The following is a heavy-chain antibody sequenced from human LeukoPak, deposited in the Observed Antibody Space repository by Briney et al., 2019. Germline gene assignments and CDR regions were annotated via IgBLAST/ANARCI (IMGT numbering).Heavy chain of an antibody. Sequence: SETLSLTCAVCGGIFRGYYWRWIRQPPGKGLAWMGEINHSGSTNYNPSLKNGVTISVETSKTQFSLKLSSVTAADTAVYYCARGRYDFWSGYYGWFDPWGQGTLVTVSS. V-gene: IGHV4-34*01. D-gene: IGHD3-3*01. CDR3: ARGRYDFWSGYYGWFDP. CDR1: GGIFRGYY. J-gene: IGHJ5*02. CDR2: INHSGST.